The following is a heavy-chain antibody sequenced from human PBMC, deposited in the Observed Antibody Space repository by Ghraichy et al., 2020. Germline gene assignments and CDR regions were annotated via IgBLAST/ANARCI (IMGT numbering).Heavy chain of an antibody. D-gene: IGHD6-19*01. Sequence: GESLNISCAASGFIFSSYSMNWVRQAPGKGLEWVSYISSSSSTIYYADSVKGRFTISRDNAKNSLYLQMNSLRDEDTAVYYCARDGRGSGWSTSFDYWGQGTLVTVSS. CDR1: GFIFSSYS. CDR2: ISSSSSTI. V-gene: IGHV3-48*02. J-gene: IGHJ4*02. CDR3: ARDGRGSGWSTSFDY.